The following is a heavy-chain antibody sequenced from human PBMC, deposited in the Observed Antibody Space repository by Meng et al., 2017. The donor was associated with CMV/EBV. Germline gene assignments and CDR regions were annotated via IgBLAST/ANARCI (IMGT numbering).Heavy chain of an antibody. CDR2: IIPIFGTA. Sequence: FSSYEISWVRQAPGQGLEWMGGIIPIFGTANYAQKFQGRVTITADKSTSTAYMELSSLRSEDTAVYCCARAPIGDYVWGSYRYGWFDPWGQGTLVTVSS. CDR1: FSSYE. V-gene: IGHV1-69*06. D-gene: IGHD3-16*02. J-gene: IGHJ5*02. CDR3: ARAPIGDYVWGSYRYGWFDP.